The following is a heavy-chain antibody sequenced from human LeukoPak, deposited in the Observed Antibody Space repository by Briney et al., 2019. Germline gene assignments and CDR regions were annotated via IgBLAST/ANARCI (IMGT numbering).Heavy chain of an antibody. Sequence: ASVKVSCKASGYTFTSYGISWVRQAPGQGLEWMGWINTNTGNPTYAQGFTGRFVFSLDTSVSTAYLQISSLKAEDTAVYYCARARRSGSYYMRFDPWGQGTLVTVSS. CDR2: INTNTGNP. CDR1: GYTFTSYG. CDR3: ARARRSGSYYMRFDP. J-gene: IGHJ5*02. V-gene: IGHV7-4-1*02. D-gene: IGHD3-10*01.